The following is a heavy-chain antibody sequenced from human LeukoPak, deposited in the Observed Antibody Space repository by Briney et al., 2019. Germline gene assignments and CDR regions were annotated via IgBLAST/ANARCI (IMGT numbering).Heavy chain of an antibody. D-gene: IGHD2-2*01. V-gene: IGHV4-38-2*02. Sequence: SETLSLTCTVSGYSISSGYYWSWIRQPPGKGLEWIGEINHSGSTNYNPSLKSRVTISVDTSKNQFSLKLSSVTAADTAVYYCARGHGSDCSSTSCYYWFDPWGQGTLVTVSS. J-gene: IGHJ5*02. CDR3: ARGHGSDCSSTSCYYWFDP. CDR1: GYSISSGYY. CDR2: INHSGST.